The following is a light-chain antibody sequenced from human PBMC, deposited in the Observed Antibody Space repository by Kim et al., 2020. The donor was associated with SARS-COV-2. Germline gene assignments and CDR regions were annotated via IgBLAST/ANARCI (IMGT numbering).Light chain of an antibody. V-gene: IGLV2-18*02. CDR2: EVS. CDR1: SSDVGSYTR. CDR3: SSYTSSSTYVV. Sequence: QSVTISCTGTSSDVGSYTRVSWYQQPPGTAPKLMIYEVSNRPSGVPDRFSGSKAGNTASLTISGLQAEDEADYYCSSYTSSSTYVVFGGGTQLTVL. J-gene: IGLJ2*01.